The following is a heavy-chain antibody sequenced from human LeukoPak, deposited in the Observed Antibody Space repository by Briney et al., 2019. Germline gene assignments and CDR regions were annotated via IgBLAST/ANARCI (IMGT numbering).Heavy chain of an antibody. CDR2: ISGSGGST. CDR1: GFTFSSYG. Sequence: GGSLRLSCAASGFTFSSYGMSWVRQAPGQGLEWVSAISGSGGSTYYAGSVKGRFTISRDNSKSTLYLQMSSLRAVDTAIYYCAKDPSTFLTTGWYFDLWGRGTLVTVSS. D-gene: IGHD4-17*01. CDR3: AKDPSTFLTTGWYFDL. J-gene: IGHJ2*01. V-gene: IGHV3-23*01.